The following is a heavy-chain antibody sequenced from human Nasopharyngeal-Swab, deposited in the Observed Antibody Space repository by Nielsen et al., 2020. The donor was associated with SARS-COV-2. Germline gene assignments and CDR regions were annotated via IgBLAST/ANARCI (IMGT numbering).Heavy chain of an antibody. Sequence: GESLKISCAASGFTFSSYGMHWVRQAPGKGLEWVAVIWYDGSNKYYADSVKGRFTISRDNSKNTLYLQVNSLRAEDTAVYYCARDLRCSSTSCYDEAAYWGQGTLVTVFS. CDR2: IWYDGSNK. CDR1: GFTFSSYG. D-gene: IGHD2-2*01. J-gene: IGHJ4*02. V-gene: IGHV3-33*01. CDR3: ARDLRCSSTSCYDEAAY.